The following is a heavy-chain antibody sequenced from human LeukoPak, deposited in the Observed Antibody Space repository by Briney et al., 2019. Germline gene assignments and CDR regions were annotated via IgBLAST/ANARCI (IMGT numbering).Heavy chain of an antibody. CDR1: GGSISSSSYY. CDR3: ARGDYGDYFFLTQYYMDV. J-gene: IGHJ6*03. Sequence: SETLSLTCTVSGGSISSSSYYWGWIRQPPGKGLEWIGSIYYSGSTYYNPSLKSRVTISVDTSKNQFSLKLSSVTAADTAVYYCARGDYGDYFFLTQYYMDVWGKGTTVTVSS. CDR2: IYYSGST. D-gene: IGHD4-17*01. V-gene: IGHV4-39*07.